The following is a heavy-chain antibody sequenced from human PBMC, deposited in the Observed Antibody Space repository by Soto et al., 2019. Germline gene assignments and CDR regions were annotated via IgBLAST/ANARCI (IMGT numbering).Heavy chain of an antibody. CDR3: ARGPGGNGLPYYLPNSDV. V-gene: IGHV1-2*04. CDR2: INPNSGGT. Sequence: ASVKVSCKASGYTVTGYYMHWVRQSPGQGLEWMGWINPNSGGTNYAQKFQGWVTMTRDTSISTAYMELSRLRSDDTAVYYCARGPGGNGLPYYLPNSDVWGKGTPVPV. CDR1: GYTVTGYY. J-gene: IGHJ6*03. D-gene: IGHD3-10*01.